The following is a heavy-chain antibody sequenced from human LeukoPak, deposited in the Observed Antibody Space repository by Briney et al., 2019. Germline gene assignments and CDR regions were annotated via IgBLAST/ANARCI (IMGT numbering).Heavy chain of an antibody. CDR2: ISSSGSI. D-gene: IGHD4-23*01. J-gene: IGHJ3*02. CDR1: GFTFSSYE. Sequence: GGSLRLSCVASGFTFSSYELDWVRQAPGKGLEWVSYISSSGSIYYADSVKGRFTISRDNAKNSLYLQMNSLRAEDTAVYYCAREGYGGNSDAFDIWGQGTMVTVSS. V-gene: IGHV3-48*03. CDR3: AREGYGGNSDAFDI.